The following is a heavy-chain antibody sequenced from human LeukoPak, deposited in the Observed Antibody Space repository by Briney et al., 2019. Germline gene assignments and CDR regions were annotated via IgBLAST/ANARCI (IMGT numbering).Heavy chain of an antibody. V-gene: IGHV1-46*01. CDR2: IIPSGGST. J-gene: IGHJ4*02. Sequence: ASVKVSCKASGYTFTSYYMHWVRQAPGQGLEWMGIIIPSGGSTSYAQKFQGRVTMTRDTSTSTVYMELSSLRSEDTAVYYCARDLEYYDSSGYGVLDYWGQGTLVTVSS. CDR1: GYTFTSYY. CDR3: ARDLEYYDSSGYGVLDY. D-gene: IGHD3-22*01.